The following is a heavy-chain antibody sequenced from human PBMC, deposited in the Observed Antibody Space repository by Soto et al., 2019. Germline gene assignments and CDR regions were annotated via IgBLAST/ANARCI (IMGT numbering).Heavy chain of an antibody. CDR1: GYTFTSYD. V-gene: IGHV1-8*01. J-gene: IGHJ6*03. Sequence: ASVKVSCKASGYTFTSYDINWVRQATGQGLEWMGWMNPNSGNTGYAQKFQGRVTMTRNTSISTAYMELSSLRSEDTAVYYCARGGTPHYYYGSGSYYRDYYYYYMDVWGKGTTVTVSS. CDR2: MNPNSGNT. CDR3: ARGGTPHYYYGSGSYYRDYYYYYMDV. D-gene: IGHD3-10*01.